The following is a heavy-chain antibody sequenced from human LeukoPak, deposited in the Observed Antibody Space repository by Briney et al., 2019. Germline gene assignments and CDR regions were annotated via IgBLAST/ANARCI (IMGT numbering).Heavy chain of an antibody. Sequence: GASVKVSCKASGGTFSSYAISWVRQAPGQGLEWMGGIIPTFGTANYAQKFQGRVTITTDESTSTAYMELSSLRSEDTAVYYCARGKGEYYYYMDVWGKGTTVTVSS. CDR2: IIPTFGTA. V-gene: IGHV1-69*05. J-gene: IGHJ6*03. CDR3: ARGKGEYYYYMDV. D-gene: IGHD3-10*01. CDR1: GGTFSSYA.